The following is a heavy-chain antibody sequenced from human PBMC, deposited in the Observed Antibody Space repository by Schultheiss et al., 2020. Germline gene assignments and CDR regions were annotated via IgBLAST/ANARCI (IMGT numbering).Heavy chain of an antibody. CDR3: ARSPTFLEWLPNYYYYYMDV. J-gene: IGHJ6*03. CDR2: IYYSGST. D-gene: IGHD3-3*01. V-gene: IGHV4-59*01. Sequence: SETLSLTCAVYGGSFSGYYWSWIRQPPGKGLEWIGYIYYSGSTNYNPSLKSRVTISVDTSKNQFSLKLSSVTAADTAVYYCARSPTFLEWLPNYYYYYMDVWGKGTTVTVSS. CDR1: GGSFSGYY.